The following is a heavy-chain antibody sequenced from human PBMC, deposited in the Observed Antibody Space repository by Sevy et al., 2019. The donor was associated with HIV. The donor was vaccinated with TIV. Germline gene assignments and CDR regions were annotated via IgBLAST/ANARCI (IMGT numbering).Heavy chain of an antibody. Sequence: SQTLSLTCAISGDSVSSNSAAWNWIRQSPSRGLEWLRRTYYRSKWYNDYAVSVKSRITINPDTSKNQFSLQLNSVTPEDTAVYYCARDTGYSGYDRNFYYYYYGMDVWGQGTTVTVSS. CDR1: GDSVSSNSAA. J-gene: IGHJ6*02. CDR3: ARDTGYSGYDRNFYYYYYGMDV. V-gene: IGHV6-1*01. CDR2: TYYRSKWYN. D-gene: IGHD5-12*01.